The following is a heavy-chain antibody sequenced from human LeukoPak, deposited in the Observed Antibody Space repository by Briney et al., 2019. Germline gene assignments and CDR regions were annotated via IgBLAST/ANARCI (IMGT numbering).Heavy chain of an antibody. CDR1: GGSFSGYY. J-gene: IGHJ4*02. CDR3: ARFNYYDSSGYYPFDY. D-gene: IGHD3-22*01. V-gene: IGHV4-34*01. CDR2: IYHSGST. Sequence: SETLSLTCAVYGGSFSGYYWSWIRQPPGKGLEWIGEIYHSGSTNYNPSLKSRVTISVDKSKNQFSLKLSSVTAADTAVYYCARFNYYDSSGYYPFDYWGQGTLVTVSS.